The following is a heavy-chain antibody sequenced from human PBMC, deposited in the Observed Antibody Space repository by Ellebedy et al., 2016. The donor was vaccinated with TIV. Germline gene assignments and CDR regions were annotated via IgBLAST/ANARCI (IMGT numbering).Heavy chain of an antibody. CDR3: ANGFEFGAWYDY. Sequence: GESLKISCAASGFTFSSYSMNWVRQAPGKGLERVSYFGNSDTKYYADSVRGRFTISRDKAKKSVYLQMNSLRVEDTGVYYCANGFEFGAWYDYWGQGTLVTGSS. D-gene: IGHD6-19*01. J-gene: IGHJ4*02. CDR1: GFTFSSYS. CDR2: FGNSDTK. V-gene: IGHV3-48*01.